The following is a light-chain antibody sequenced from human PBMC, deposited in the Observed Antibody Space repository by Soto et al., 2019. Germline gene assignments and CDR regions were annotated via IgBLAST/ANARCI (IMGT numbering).Light chain of an antibody. CDR1: QSVSSSY. CDR2: GAY. Sequence: EIVLTQSPGTLSLSPGERATLSCRASQSVSSSYLAWYQQKPGQAPRLLIYGAYSRATGIPDRFSGSGSGTDVTLTISRLEPEDFAVYYCQQYGSSPSYTFGQGTKLAIK. V-gene: IGKV3-20*01. J-gene: IGKJ2*01. CDR3: QQYGSSPSYT.